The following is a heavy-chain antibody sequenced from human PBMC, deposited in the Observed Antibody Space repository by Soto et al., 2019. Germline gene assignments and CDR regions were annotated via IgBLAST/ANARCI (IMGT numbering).Heavy chain of an antibody. V-gene: IGHV4-30-4*01. J-gene: IGHJ5*02. Sequence: SKTLSLTCTVFGGSVSIGDYLWSWIRQRPGKGLEWIGYIHDSGNTYYNPSLKSRVTISLDTSKNQFSLKVTSMTAADTAVYFCARARGGDSGDYASLFDRWGQGNLVTVSS. CDR2: IHDSGNT. CDR3: ARARGGDSGDYASLFDR. CDR1: GGSVSIGDYL. D-gene: IGHD4-17*01.